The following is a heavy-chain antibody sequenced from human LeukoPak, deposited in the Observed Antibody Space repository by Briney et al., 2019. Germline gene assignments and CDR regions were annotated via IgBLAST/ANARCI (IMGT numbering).Heavy chain of an antibody. CDR3: ARDLAVDTAMVKNCFDP. CDR1: GFTFSRHG. CDR2: ISFDRSNK. J-gene: IGHJ5*02. V-gene: IGHV3-30*03. Sequence: GGSLRLSCAASGFTFSRHGMHWVRQAPGKGLEWVAVISFDRSNKFYTDSVKGRFTISRDDSKNTLYPQMDSLRAEDTAVYYCARDLAVDTAMVKNCFDPWGQGTLVTVSS. D-gene: IGHD5-18*01.